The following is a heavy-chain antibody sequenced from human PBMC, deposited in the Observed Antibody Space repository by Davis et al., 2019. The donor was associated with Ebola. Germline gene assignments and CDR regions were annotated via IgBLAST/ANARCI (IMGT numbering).Heavy chain of an antibody. J-gene: IGHJ6*02. CDR1: GFTFTSYA. Sequence: GESLKISCAASGFTFTSYAMHWVRQAPGQRLEWMGWINASNGNTKYSQKFQGRVTITRDTSASTAYMELSSLRSEDTAVYYCARDRLTMVRGEYYYYGMDVWGQGTTVTVSS. V-gene: IGHV1-3*01. CDR2: INASNGNT. CDR3: ARDRLTMVRGEYYYYGMDV. D-gene: IGHD3-10*01.